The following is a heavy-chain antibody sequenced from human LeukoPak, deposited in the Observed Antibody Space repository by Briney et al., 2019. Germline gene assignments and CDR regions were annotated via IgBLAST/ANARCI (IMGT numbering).Heavy chain of an antibody. D-gene: IGHD1-26*01. J-gene: IGHJ4*02. V-gene: IGHV3-23*05. CDR1: GFTFSSYA. Sequence: GGSLRLSCAASGFTFSSYAMSWVRQAPGKGLEWVSAIVEGGSVTFYTDSVKGRFTISRDNSRNTLYLQMNCLRAEDTALYYCAKGTAQWELYDYWGQGTLVTVSS. CDR2: IVEGGSVT. CDR3: AKGTAQWELYDY.